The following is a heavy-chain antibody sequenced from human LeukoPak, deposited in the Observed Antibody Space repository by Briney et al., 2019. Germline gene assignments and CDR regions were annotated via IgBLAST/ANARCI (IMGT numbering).Heavy chain of an antibody. CDR2: ISGSGGTT. J-gene: IGHJ4*02. CDR1: GFIFSSIHA. Sequence: PGGSLRLSCAASGFIFSSIHAMTWVRQAPGKGLEWVSSISGSGGTTHYADSVKGRSTISRDSSKNTLYLQMNTLRVEDTAVYHCARTISGSYGVSDYWGQGTLVTVSS. D-gene: IGHD5-18*01. V-gene: IGHV3-23*01. CDR3: ARTISGSYGVSDY.